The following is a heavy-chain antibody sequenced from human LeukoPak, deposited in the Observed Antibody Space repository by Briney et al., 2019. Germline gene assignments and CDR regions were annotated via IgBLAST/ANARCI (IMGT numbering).Heavy chain of an antibody. D-gene: IGHD6-25*01. J-gene: IGHJ4*02. CDR3: ARDSSSGVRYFDY. V-gene: IGHV3-33*01. Sequence: GRSLRLSCAASGXTFSNYGMHWVRQAPGKGLEWVAVIWYDESNKYYADSVKGRFTISRDNSKNTLYLQMNSLRAEDTAVYYCARDSSSGVRYFDYWGQGTLVTVSS. CDR1: GXTFSNYG. CDR2: IWYDESNK.